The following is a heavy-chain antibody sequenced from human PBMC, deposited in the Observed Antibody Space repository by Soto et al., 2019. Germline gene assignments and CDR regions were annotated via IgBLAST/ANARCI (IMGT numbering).Heavy chain of an antibody. J-gene: IGHJ6*03. D-gene: IGHD3-10*01. CDR2: IIPILGIA. CDR3: ASDTNYYGSGSYFSSYMDV. Sequence: SVKVSCKASGGTFSSYTISWVRQAPGQGLEWMGRIIPILGIANYAQKFQGRVTITADKSTSTAYMELSSLRSEDTAVYYCASDTNYYGSGSYFSSYMDVWGKGTTVTVSS. CDR1: GGTFSSYT. V-gene: IGHV1-69*02.